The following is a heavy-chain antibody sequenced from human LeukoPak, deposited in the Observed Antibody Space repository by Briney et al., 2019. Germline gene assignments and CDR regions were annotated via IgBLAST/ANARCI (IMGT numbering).Heavy chain of an antibody. D-gene: IGHD6-19*01. CDR1: GFTFRRYN. CDR2: LSSNSSYI. V-gene: IGHV3-21*01. Sequence: GSLRLSCAGSGFTFRRYNMDWVRQAPGKGLERVSSLSSNSSYIYYADSVKGRFTISRDNAQNSLFLQMNSLRAEDTAVYYCARDAQWLVPEGYYYYMDVWGKGTTVTVSS. CDR3: ARDAQWLVPEGYYYYMDV. J-gene: IGHJ6*03.